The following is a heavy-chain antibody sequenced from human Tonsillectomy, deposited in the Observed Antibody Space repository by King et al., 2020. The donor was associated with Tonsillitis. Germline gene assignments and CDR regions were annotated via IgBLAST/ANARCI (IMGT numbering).Heavy chain of an antibody. Sequence: VQLVESGGGLVQPGRSLRLSCAASGFTFDDYAMHWVRQAPGKGLEWVSGIRWNSGSIGYADSVKGRFTISRDNAKNSLYLQMNSLRAEDTALYYCAKDIGRLGDGYGFDPWGQGTLVTVSS. CDR2: IRWNSGSI. J-gene: IGHJ5*02. V-gene: IGHV3-9*01. CDR1: GFTFDDYA. D-gene: IGHD3-16*01. CDR3: AKDIGRLGDGYGFDP.